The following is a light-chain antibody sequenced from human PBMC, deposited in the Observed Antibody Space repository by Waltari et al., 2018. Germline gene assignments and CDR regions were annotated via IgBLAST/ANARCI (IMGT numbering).Light chain of an antibody. CDR2: NYN. V-gene: IGLV1-44*01. J-gene: IGLJ3*02. CDR1: NSNIGGNS. CDR3: AVWDDSLGGV. Sequence: QSVLTQPPSVSGTPGQRVTISCSGSNSNIGGNSVNWYQQLPGKAPKLLIYNYNQVPSGVPDRFSASLPGLQSEDEADYYCAVWDDSLGGVFGGGTKLTVL.